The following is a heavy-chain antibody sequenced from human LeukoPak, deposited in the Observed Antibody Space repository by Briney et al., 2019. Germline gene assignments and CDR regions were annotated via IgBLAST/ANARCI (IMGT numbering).Heavy chain of an antibody. CDR2: INPNSGGT. J-gene: IGHJ4*02. Sequence: ASVKVSCKASGYTFTGYYMHWVRQAPGRGLEWMGWINPNSGGTNYAQKFQGRVTMTGDTSISTAYVELSRLRSDDTAVYYCASLSPRIVGATIVDYWGQGTLVTVSS. CDR1: GYTFTGYY. D-gene: IGHD1-26*01. CDR3: ASLSPRIVGATIVDY. V-gene: IGHV1-2*02.